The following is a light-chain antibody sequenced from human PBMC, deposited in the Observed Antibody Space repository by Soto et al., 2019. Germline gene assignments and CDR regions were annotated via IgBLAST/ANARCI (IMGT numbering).Light chain of an antibody. V-gene: IGKV1-6*01. J-gene: IGKJ1*01. CDR1: QDIKDE. CDR2: SAS. Sequence: AIQMTQSPSSLSAFVGDSVTITCRASQDIKDEVGWYQQKPGKAPRLLIFSASSLQSGVPSRFRGSGTGTDFTLTISGLQAADFATYYCLQHDSYPWTFGHGTKVDIK. CDR3: LQHDSYPWT.